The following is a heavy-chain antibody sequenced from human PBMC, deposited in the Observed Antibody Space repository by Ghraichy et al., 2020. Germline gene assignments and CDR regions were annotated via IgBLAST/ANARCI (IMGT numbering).Heavy chain of an antibody. CDR1: GDTFRAYA. CDR2: FVPMFGTA. CDR3: ARESHRFGELPNWFDP. Sequence: SVKVSCTTSGDTFRAYAISWVRQAPGHGLEWLGSFVPMFGTANYAQKFQGRVTITADESTATVYIDLSSLRSDDTAIYFCARESHRFGELPNWFDPWGQGTLVTVSS. D-gene: IGHD3-10*01. J-gene: IGHJ5*02. V-gene: IGHV1-69*13.